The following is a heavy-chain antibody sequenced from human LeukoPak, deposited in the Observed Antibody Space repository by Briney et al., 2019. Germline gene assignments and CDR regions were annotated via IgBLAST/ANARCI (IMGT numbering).Heavy chain of an antibody. D-gene: IGHD4-11*01. J-gene: IGHJ6*01. CDR2: IKNSART. CDR1: GGSVNSGSYF. CDR3: ATDYSNFYGMDV. V-gene: IGHV4-61*01. Sequence: SETLSLTCTVSGGSVNSGSYFWSWNRQPQGKGREWIGYIKNSARTNYNPSLESRVTISVDSSKDQFSLRLSSVTAADTAVYYCATDYSNFYGMDVWGQGTTVTVSS.